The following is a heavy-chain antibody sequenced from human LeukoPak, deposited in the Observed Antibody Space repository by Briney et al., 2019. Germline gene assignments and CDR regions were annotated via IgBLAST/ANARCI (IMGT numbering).Heavy chain of an antibody. D-gene: IGHD3-10*01. J-gene: IGHJ5*02. CDR2: MNPNSGNT. CDR1: GYTFTSYD. V-gene: IGHV1-8*01. Sequence: GASVKVSCKASGYTFTSYDINWVRQATGQGLEWMGWMNPNSGNTGYAQKFQGRVTMTRNTSISTAYMELSSLRSEDTAVYYCARVRYYGSGSSNWFDPWGQGTLVTVSS. CDR3: ARVRYYGSGSSNWFDP.